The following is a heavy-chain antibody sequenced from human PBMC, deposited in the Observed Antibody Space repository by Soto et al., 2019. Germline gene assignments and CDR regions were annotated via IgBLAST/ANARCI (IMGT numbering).Heavy chain of an antibody. CDR1: GFTFSRYA. CDR3: ARSRNGAVPDSINF. J-gene: IGHJ4*02. Sequence: GGSLRLSCAASGFTFSRYAMHWFRQAPGEGLEWVAVISRDGSSKYYGDSVKGRFTVSRDNSNNTLYLSMTSLRPDDTAVFYCARSRNGAVPDSINFWGQGTLVTVSS. D-gene: IGHD2-8*01. CDR2: ISRDGSSK. V-gene: IGHV3-30-3*01.